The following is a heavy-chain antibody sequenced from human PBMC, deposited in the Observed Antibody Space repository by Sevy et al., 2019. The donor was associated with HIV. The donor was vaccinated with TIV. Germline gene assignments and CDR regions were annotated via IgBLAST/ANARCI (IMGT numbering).Heavy chain of an antibody. CDR2: IYYSGST. V-gene: IGHV4-39*01. CDR3: ARHGQWLVT. J-gene: IGHJ5*02. CDR1: GGSISSSSYY. D-gene: IGHD6-19*01. Sequence: SETLSLTCTVSGGSISSSSYYWGWIRQPPGKGLGWIGSIYYSGSTYYNPSLQSRVTISVDTSKNQFSLKLSSVTAADTAVYYCARHGQWLVTWGQGTLVTVSS.